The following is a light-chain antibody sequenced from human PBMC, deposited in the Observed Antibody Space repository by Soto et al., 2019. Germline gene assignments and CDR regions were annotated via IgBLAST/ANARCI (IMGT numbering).Light chain of an antibody. CDR2: DNN. CDR3: GTWDSSLSAGV. CDR1: SSNIENNY. Sequence: QAVLTQPPSVSAAPGQKVTISCSGSSSNIENNYVSWYQQLPGTAPKLLIYDNNKRPSGIPDRFSGSKSGTSATLGITGLQTGDEAEYYCGTWDSSLSAGVFGGGTKLTVL. J-gene: IGLJ2*01. V-gene: IGLV1-51*01.